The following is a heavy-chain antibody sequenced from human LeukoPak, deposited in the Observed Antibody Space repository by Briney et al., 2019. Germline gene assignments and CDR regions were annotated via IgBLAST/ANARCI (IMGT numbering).Heavy chain of an antibody. CDR2: ISSRSTFI. CDR3: VLSQANSITQFFDY. V-gene: IGHV3-21*01. D-gene: IGHD2/OR15-2a*01. CDR1: GFNFGSYT. Sequence: KPGGSLRLSCAASGFNFGSYTMHWVRQAPGKGLEWVSSISSRSTFIHYADSVKGRFTISRDNSKSSLLLLMNSLRAEDTAVYYSVLSQANSITQFFDYWGQGTLVTVSS. J-gene: IGHJ4*02.